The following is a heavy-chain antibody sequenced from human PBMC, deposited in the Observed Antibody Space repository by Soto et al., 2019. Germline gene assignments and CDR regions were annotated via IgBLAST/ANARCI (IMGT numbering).Heavy chain of an antibody. J-gene: IGHJ6*02. CDR2: IYYSGST. CDR3: ARDSSDTAMVTGYYYYGMDV. V-gene: IGHV4-30-4*01. D-gene: IGHD5-18*01. Sequence: SETLSLTCTVSGGSITSGDYYWSWIRQPPGKGLEWIGYIYYSGSTYYNPSLKSRVTISVDTSKNQFSLKLSSVTAADTAVYYCARDSSDTAMVTGYYYYGMDVWGQGTTVTVSS. CDR1: GGSITSGDYY.